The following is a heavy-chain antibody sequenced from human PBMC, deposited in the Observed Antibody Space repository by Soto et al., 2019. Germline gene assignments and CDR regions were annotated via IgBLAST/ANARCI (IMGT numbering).Heavy chain of an antibody. CDR1: GYNFPNYG. Sequence: ASVKVSCKTSGYNFPNYGVSWVRQAPGQGLEWMGWISPYNGDTKYTQRLQGRVSMTKDTSTSTVYMELRSLRSDDTAVYYCAREWRYYFDYWGQGTLVTVSS. CDR2: ISPYNGDT. V-gene: IGHV1-18*01. J-gene: IGHJ4*02. CDR3: AREWRYYFDY. D-gene: IGHD1-20*01.